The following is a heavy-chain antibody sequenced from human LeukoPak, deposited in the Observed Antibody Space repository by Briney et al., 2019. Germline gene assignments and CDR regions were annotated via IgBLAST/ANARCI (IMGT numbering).Heavy chain of an antibody. D-gene: IGHD1-14*01. CDR2: IKSKTYGGTT. V-gene: IGHV3-15*01. J-gene: IGHJ4*02. Sequence: GGSLRLSCAASGFTFGDAWMTWVRQAPGKGLEWVGHIKSKTYGGTTDYAAPVKGRFTISRDDSKNTLYLQMNSLKIDDTAVYHCATEFFQNGYNHWGQGTLVTVSS. CDR3: ATEFFQNGYNH. CDR1: GFTFGDAW.